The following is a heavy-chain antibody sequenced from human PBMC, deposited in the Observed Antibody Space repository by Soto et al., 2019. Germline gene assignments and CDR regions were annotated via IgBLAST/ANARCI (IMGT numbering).Heavy chain of an antibody. D-gene: IGHD1-1*01. CDR2: SNGGSNYI. CDR3: VRDVKRGYDFDY. V-gene: IGHV3-48*01. CDR1: GFTFSLYA. Sequence: EVQLVESGGGLVQPGGSLRLSCEASGFTFSLYAMDWVLQAPGKGLECLSYSNGGSNYIFYADSVRGRFTISRDNVKNSLYLQMNSLTAEDTAVYYCVRDVKRGYDFDYWGQGTLVTVSS. J-gene: IGHJ4*02.